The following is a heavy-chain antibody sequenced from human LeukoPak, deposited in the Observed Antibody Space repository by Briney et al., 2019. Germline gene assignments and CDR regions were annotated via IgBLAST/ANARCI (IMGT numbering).Heavy chain of an antibody. J-gene: IGHJ6*03. V-gene: IGHV1-2*06. CDR3: ARGDSSGWSYYYYYYMDV. CDR2: INPNSGGT. Sequence: GASVKVSCKASGYTFTGYYMHWMRQAPGQGLEWMGRINPNSGGTNYAQKFQGRVTMTRDTSISTAYMELSRLRSDDTAVYYCARGDSSGWSYYYYYYMDVWGKGTTVTVSS. CDR1: GYTFTGYY. D-gene: IGHD6-19*01.